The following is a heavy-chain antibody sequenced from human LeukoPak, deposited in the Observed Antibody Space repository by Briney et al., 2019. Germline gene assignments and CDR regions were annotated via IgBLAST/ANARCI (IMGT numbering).Heavy chain of an antibody. CDR3: AKSGIAAAGANWFDP. CDR1: GFTFSSYA. Sequence: PGGSLRLSCAASGFTFSSYAMSWARQAPGKGLEWVSAISGSGGSTYYADSVKGRFTISRDNSKNTLYLQMNSLRAEDTAVYYCAKSGIAAAGANWFDPWGQGTLVTVSS. V-gene: IGHV3-23*01. CDR2: ISGSGGST. D-gene: IGHD6-13*01. J-gene: IGHJ5*02.